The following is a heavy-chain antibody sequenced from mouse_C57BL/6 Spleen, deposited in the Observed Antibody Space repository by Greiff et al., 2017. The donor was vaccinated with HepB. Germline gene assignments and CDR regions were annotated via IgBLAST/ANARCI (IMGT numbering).Heavy chain of an antibody. Sequence: QVQLQQPGAELVKPGASVKLSCKASGYTFTSYWMQWVKQRPGQGLEWIGEIDPSDSYTNYNQKFKGKATLTVDTSSSTAYMQLSSLTSEDSAVYYWARRRWGQGTTLTVSS. J-gene: IGHJ2*01. CDR1: GYTFTSYW. CDR2: IDPSDSYT. CDR3: ARRR. V-gene: IGHV1-50*01.